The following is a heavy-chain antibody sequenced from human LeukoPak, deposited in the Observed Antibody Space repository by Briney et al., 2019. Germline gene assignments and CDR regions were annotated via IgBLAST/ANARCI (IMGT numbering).Heavy chain of an antibody. V-gene: IGHV3-64*01. CDR1: GFAFSSYA. CDR2: ISNNGGST. D-gene: IGHD5-18*01. J-gene: IGHJ4*02. Sequence: GGSLRLSCAASGFAFSSYAMNWVRQAPGKGLEYVSTISNNGGSTYYANSVKDRFTISRDNSKNTLYLQMGSLRAEDMAVYYCARVWVRGYSYGPVDYWGKGTLVTVSS. CDR3: ARVWVRGYSYGPVDY.